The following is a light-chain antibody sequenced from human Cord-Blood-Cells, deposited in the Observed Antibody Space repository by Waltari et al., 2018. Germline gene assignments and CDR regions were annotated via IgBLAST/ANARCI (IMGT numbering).Light chain of an antibody. Sequence: SYELTQPPSVSVSPGQTASITCSGDKLGDKYACWYQQKPGQSPVLVIYHEGKRPSGIPGRFSGSNSGNTATLTISGTQAMDEADYYCQAWDSSTAVFGGGTKLTVL. V-gene: IGLV3-1*01. CDR2: HEG. CDR3: QAWDSSTAV. J-gene: IGLJ3*02. CDR1: KLGDKY.